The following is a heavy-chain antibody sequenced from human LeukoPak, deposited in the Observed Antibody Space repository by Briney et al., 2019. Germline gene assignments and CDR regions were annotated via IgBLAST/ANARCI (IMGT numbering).Heavy chain of an antibody. Sequence: SQTLSLTCAISGDRVSTNTAAWSWIRQSPSRGLEWLGRTYYRSKWYNYYAGSVKSRIIFNPDTSKNQFSLQLNSVTPEATAVYYCAREKVVIAATHYYGMDVWGQGTTVTVSS. CDR3: AREKVVIAATHYYGMDV. V-gene: IGHV6-1*01. CDR1: GDRVSTNTAA. J-gene: IGHJ6*02. CDR2: TYYRSKWYN. D-gene: IGHD2-15*01.